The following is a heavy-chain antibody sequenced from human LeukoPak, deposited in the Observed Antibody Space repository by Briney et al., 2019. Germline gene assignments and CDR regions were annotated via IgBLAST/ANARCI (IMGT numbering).Heavy chain of an antibody. CDR2: INTDGSST. V-gene: IGHV3-74*01. CDR1: GLTFKNYW. J-gene: IGHJ5*02. D-gene: IGHD6-19*01. CDR3: ARALAVTGTGGFDP. Sequence: PGGSLRLSCTASGLTFKNYWMHWVRQAPGKGPVWVSRINTDGSSTSYADSVKGRFTISRDNAKNTLYLQMNSLRAEDTAVYYCARALAVTGTGGFDPWGQRTLVTVSS.